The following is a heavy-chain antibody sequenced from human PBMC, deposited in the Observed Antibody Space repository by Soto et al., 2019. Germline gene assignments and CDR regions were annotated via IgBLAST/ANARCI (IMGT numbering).Heavy chain of an antibody. CDR1: GFTFSSYA. J-gene: IGHJ4*02. Sequence: QVQLVESGGGVVQPGRSLRLSCAASGFTFSSYAMHWVRQAPGKGLEWGAVISYDGSNKYYADSVKGRFTISRDNSKNTLYLQMNSLRAEDTAVYYCARGLHAGWIQLWSQNTPFDYWGQGTLVTVSS. D-gene: IGHD5-18*01. CDR2: ISYDGSNK. CDR3: ARGLHAGWIQLWSQNTPFDY. V-gene: IGHV3-30-3*01.